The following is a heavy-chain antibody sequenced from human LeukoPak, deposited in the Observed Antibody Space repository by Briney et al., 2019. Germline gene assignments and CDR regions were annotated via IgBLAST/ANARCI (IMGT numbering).Heavy chain of an antibody. D-gene: IGHD3-10*01. Sequence: GGSLRLSCAASGFTFSTYAMSWVRQAPGKGLEWVSGISGSGGNTYYADAVKGRFTISRDNSKNTLYLQMNSLRAEDTAVYYCARDYGSGSSYYYYGMDVWGQGTTVTVSS. V-gene: IGHV3-23*01. J-gene: IGHJ6*02. CDR1: GFTFSTYA. CDR3: ARDYGSGSSYYYYGMDV. CDR2: ISGSGGNT.